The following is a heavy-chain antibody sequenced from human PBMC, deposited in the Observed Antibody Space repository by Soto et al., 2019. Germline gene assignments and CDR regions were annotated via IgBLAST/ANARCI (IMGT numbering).Heavy chain of an antibody. CDR2: ISAYNGNT. V-gene: IGHV1-18*01. D-gene: IGHD6-19*01. CDR1: GYTFTSYG. J-gene: IGHJ6*02. CDR3: ARVYSSGWRYGMDV. Sequence: GASVKVSCKASGYTFTSYGISWVQQAPGQGLEWMGWISAYNGNTNYAQKLQGRVTMTTDTSTSTAYMELRSLRSDDTAVYYCARVYSSGWRYGMDVWGQGTTVTVSS.